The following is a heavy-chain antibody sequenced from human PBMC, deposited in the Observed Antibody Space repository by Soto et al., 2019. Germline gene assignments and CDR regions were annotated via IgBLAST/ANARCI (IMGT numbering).Heavy chain of an antibody. J-gene: IGHJ6*02. V-gene: IGHV1-2*04. CDR3: ARGHSTDCSNGVCSFFYNHEMDV. CDR1: GYSFTDYH. D-gene: IGHD2-8*01. Sequence: ASVKVSCKASGYSFTDYHIHWVRQAPGQGLEWLGRINPKSGGTSTAQKVQGWVTMTRDRSISTVYREWTRLRSDDTAVYFCARGHSTDCSNGVCSFFYNHEMDVWGQGTTVTVSS. CDR2: INPKSGGT.